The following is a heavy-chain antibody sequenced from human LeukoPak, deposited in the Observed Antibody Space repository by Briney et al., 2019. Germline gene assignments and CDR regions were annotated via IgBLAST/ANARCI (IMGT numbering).Heavy chain of an antibody. V-gene: IGHV3-21*01. D-gene: IGHD3-22*01. CDR1: GFTFSSYS. Sequence: GGSLRLSCAASGFTFSSYSMYWVRQAPGKGLEWVSSISSTSDYIYYADSVKGRFTISRDNARNSLYLLMNSLRAEDTAMYYCARPYYDSSGPSPGYWGQGTLVAVSS. CDR2: ISSTSDYI. J-gene: IGHJ4*02. CDR3: ARPYYDSSGPSPGY.